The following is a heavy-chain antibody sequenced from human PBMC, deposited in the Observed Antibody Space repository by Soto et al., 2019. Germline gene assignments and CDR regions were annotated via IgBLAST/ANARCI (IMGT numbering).Heavy chain of an antibody. V-gene: IGHV4-34*01. Sequence: SETLSLTCAVYGGSFSGYYWSWIRQPPGKGLEWIGEINHSGSTNYNPSLKSRVTISVDTSKNQFSLKLSSVTAADTAVYYCARLLQNDSSGYYYDPSEIDYWGQGTLVTVSS. CDR1: GGSFSGYY. D-gene: IGHD3-22*01. CDR2: INHSGST. J-gene: IGHJ4*02. CDR3: ARLLQNDSSGYYYDPSEIDY.